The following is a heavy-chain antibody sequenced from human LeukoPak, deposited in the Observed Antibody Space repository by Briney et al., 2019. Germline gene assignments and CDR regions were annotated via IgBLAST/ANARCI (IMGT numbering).Heavy chain of an antibody. CDR3: ARGGGYSYGSFDY. CDR1: GIIFSNYW. J-gene: IGHJ4*02. Sequence: GGSLRLSCAASGIIFSNYWMHWVRQAPGKGLVWVSCINRDGSSTSYADSVKGRFTISRDNAKNTLYLQMNSLRAEDTAVYYCARGGGYSYGSFDYWGQGTLVTVSS. D-gene: IGHD5-18*01. CDR2: INRDGSST. V-gene: IGHV3-74*01.